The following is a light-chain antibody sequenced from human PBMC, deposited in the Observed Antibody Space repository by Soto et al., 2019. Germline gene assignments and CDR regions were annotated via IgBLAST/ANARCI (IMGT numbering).Light chain of an antibody. V-gene: IGKV1-33*01. CDR1: QDISRY. CDR3: QQYDNLPLT. CDR2: DAS. Sequence: DIQMTQSPSSLSASVGDRVTITCQASQDISRYLNWYQRKPGKAPTLLIYDASNLETRVPSRFSGSGSGTDFTFTISSLQPEDFATYYCQQYDNLPLTFGGGTKVDIK. J-gene: IGKJ4*01.